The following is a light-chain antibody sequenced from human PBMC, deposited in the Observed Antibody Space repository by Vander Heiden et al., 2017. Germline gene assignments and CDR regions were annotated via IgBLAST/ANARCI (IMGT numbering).Light chain of an antibody. J-gene: IGKJ1*01. CDR1: QSVSSSY. CDR3: QQYGSSAWT. Sequence: ELVLPQSPGTLSLSPGERSTLPCRASQSVSSSYLAWYQQKPGQAPRLLIYGASSRATGIPDRFSGSGSGTDFTLTISRLEPEDFAVYYCQQYGSSAWTFGQGTKVEIK. CDR2: GAS. V-gene: IGKV3-20*01.